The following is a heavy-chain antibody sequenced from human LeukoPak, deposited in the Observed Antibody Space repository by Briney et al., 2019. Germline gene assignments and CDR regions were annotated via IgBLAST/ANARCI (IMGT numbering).Heavy chain of an antibody. CDR3: ARGMWFDTLFSAFDV. J-gene: IGHJ3*01. D-gene: IGHD3-10*01. Sequence: SETLSLTCSVSGDSITSRNWWTWVRQNPEKGLEWIEEIYHTASNTYNLSVEGRVTIAIDKSKHQFSLMLSSVTAADTALYYGARGMWFDTLFSAFDVWGQGTMVSVSS. CDR1: GDSITSRNW. CDR2: IYHTASN. V-gene: IGHV4-4*02.